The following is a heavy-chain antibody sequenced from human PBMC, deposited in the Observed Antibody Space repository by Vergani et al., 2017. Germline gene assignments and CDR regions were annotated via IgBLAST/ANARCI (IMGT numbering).Heavy chain of an antibody. J-gene: IGHJ4*02. Sequence: QVQPVESGGGVVQRGGSLRLSCATSGFTLSNYDMQWIRQGPGKGLEFVAFIQFDGSNQYYADSVKGRFTLSRDFSKNTLYLQMNSLRTDDTATYYCAKHFRGWGIYYWCQGTQVIVSS. V-gene: IGHV3-30*02. CDR2: IQFDGSNQ. CDR1: GFTLSNYD. D-gene: IGHD3-16*01. CDR3: AKHFRGWGIYY.